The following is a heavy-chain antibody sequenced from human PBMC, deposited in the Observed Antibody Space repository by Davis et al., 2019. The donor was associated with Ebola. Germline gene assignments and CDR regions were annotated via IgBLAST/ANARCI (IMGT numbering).Heavy chain of an antibody. CDR2: INPSGGST. CDR1: GYTFTSYG. CDR3: TRGAPYFMDV. Sequence: AASVKVSCKASGYTFTSYGISWVRQAPGQGLEWMGIINPSGGSTSYAQKFQGRVTMTRDTSTSTVYMELSSLRSEDTAVYYCTRGAPYFMDVWGQGTTVTVSS. D-gene: IGHD2/OR15-2a*01. V-gene: IGHV1-46*03. J-gene: IGHJ6*02.